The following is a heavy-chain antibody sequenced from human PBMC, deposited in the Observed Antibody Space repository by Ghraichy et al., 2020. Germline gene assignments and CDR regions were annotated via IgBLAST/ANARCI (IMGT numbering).Heavy chain of an antibody. CDR1: GYTFTSYG. D-gene: IGHD3-9*01. Sequence: ASVKVSCKASGYTFTSYGISWVRQAPGQGLEWMGWISAYNGNTNYAQKLQGRVTMTTDTSTSTAYMELRSLRSDDTAVYYCARRADILTGQKYYYYYYMDVWGKGTTVTVSS. CDR2: ISAYNGNT. CDR3: ARRADILTGQKYYYYYYMDV. J-gene: IGHJ6*03. V-gene: IGHV1-18*01.